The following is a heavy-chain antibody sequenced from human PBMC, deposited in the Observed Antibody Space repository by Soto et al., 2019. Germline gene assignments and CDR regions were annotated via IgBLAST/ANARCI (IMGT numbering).Heavy chain of an antibody. CDR1: GFIFNNYW. D-gene: IGHD3-3*01. Sequence: EVHMVESGGGLVQPGGSLRLSCAASGFIFNNYWMHWVRQVPGKGLMWVSRIQSDGSSIDYADSVKGRFTISRDNSKNTVYLQMNSLRVEDTAVYYCARSGGFDHLGQGTLVTVSS. J-gene: IGHJ4*02. CDR2: IQSDGSSI. CDR3: ARSGGFDH. V-gene: IGHV3-74*01.